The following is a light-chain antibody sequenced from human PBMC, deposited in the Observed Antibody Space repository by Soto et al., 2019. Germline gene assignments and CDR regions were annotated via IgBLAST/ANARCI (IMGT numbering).Light chain of an antibody. CDR2: VAS. J-gene: IGKJ4*01. CDR1: QGISSY. Sequence: DIQMTQSPSSLSASVGDRVTVTCRASQGISSYLAWYQQKPGKVPKLLIYVASTLQPGVPSRFSGSGSGTDFTLTISSLQPEDVATYYCQKYDSAPSLTFGGGTKVEIK. CDR3: QKYDSAPSLT. V-gene: IGKV1-27*01.